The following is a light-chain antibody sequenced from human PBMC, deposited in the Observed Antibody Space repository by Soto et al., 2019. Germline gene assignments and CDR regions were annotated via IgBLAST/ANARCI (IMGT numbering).Light chain of an antibody. CDR1: ISNIGNNY. J-gene: IGLJ3*02. CDR3: ATWDDSLSGWV. Sequence: QSVLTQPPSVSAAPGQTVTLSCSGSISNIGNNYVSWFQQFPGTGPKLLISRDNQRPSGVPDRFSGSKSGTSASLAISGLRSEDEADYYCATWDDSLSGWVFGGGTKLTVL. V-gene: IGLV1-47*01. CDR2: RDN.